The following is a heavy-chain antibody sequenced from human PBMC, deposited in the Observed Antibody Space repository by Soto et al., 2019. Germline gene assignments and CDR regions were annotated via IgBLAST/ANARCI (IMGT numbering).Heavy chain of an antibody. Sequence: QVHLVQSGAEVKKPGASVKVSCKASGYTFTNYDINWVRQAPGQGLEWMGWISTYTGNTNYAQKLQGRVTMTTDTXTXKXXMERRSLRSDDTAVYYCARGYYYGSGRPTPGGMDVWGQGTTVTVSS. V-gene: IGHV1-18*01. J-gene: IGHJ6*02. CDR3: ARGYYYGSGRPTPGGMDV. CDR1: GYTFTNYD. D-gene: IGHD3-10*01. CDR2: ISTYTGNT.